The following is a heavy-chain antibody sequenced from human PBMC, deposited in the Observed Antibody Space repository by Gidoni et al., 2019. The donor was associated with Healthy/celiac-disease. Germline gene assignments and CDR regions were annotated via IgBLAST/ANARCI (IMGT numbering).Heavy chain of an antibody. CDR3: AKGRANDFWSGYYNLYYYGMDV. Sequence: EVQLVESGGVVVQPGGSLRLSCAASGFTFDDYTMHWLRQAPGKGLELVSLISWDGGSTYYADSVKGRFTISRDNSKNSLYLQMNSLRTEDTALYYCAKGRANDFWSGYYNLYYYGMDVWGQGTTVTVSS. CDR1: GFTFDDYT. V-gene: IGHV3-43*01. D-gene: IGHD3-3*01. J-gene: IGHJ6*02. CDR2: ISWDGGST.